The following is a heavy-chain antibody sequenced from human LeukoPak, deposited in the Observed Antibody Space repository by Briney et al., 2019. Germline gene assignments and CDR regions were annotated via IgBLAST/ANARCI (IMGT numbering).Heavy chain of an antibody. CDR2: IGTAGDT. J-gene: IGHJ3*02. D-gene: IGHD6-19*01. CDR1: GFTFSSYD. Sequence: GGSLRLSCAASGFTFSSYDMHWVRQATGKGLVWVSAIGTAGDTYYPGSVKGRFTISRENAKNSLYLQMNSLRAGDTAVYYCARDLIAVAGPHDAFDIWGQGTMVTVSS. V-gene: IGHV3-13*01. CDR3: ARDLIAVAGPHDAFDI.